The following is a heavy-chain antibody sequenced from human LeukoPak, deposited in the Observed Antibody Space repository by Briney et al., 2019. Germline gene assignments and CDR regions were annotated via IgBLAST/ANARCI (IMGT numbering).Heavy chain of an antibody. CDR2: LSWDGDNI. J-gene: IGHJ4*02. Sequence: GGSLRLSCAASGFKFNDYAMHWVRQVPGRGLQWVSGLSWDGDNIIYADSVRGRFTISRDNGENSLYLQMNSLRPEDTAIYYCLRARNYFGGNDSYYFDYWGQGTLVTVSS. V-gene: IGHV3-9*01. D-gene: IGHD3-10*01. CDR3: LRARNYFGGNDSYYFDY. CDR1: GFKFNDYA.